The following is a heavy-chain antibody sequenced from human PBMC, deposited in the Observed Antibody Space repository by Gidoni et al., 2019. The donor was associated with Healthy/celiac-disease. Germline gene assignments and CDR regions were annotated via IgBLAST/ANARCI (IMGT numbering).Heavy chain of an antibody. CDR2: ISSSSSYI. D-gene: IGHD6-19*01. CDR1: GFTFSSYS. Sequence: EVQLVESGGGLVKPGGSLRLSCAASGFTFSSYSMNWVRQAPGKGLEWVSSISSSSSYIYYADSVKGRFTISRDNAKNSLYLQMNSLRAEDTAVYYCARDNIAVAGFEFYYYYGMDVWGQGTTVTVSS. J-gene: IGHJ6*02. CDR3: ARDNIAVAGFEFYYYYGMDV. V-gene: IGHV3-21*01.